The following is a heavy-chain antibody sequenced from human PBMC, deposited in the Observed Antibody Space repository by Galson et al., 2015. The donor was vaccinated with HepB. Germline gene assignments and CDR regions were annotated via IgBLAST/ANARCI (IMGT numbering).Heavy chain of an antibody. J-gene: IGHJ3*02. CDR2: IYPGDSDT. Sequence: QSGAEVKKPGESLKISCKGSGYSFTSYWIGWVRQMPGKGLEWMGIIYPGDSDTRYSPSFQGQVTISADKSISTAYLQWSSLKASDTAIYYCARQLRYYDYVWGSYRYHDAFDIWGQGTMVTVSS. CDR1: GYSFTSYW. CDR3: ARQLRYYDYVWGSYRYHDAFDI. V-gene: IGHV5-51*01. D-gene: IGHD3-16*02.